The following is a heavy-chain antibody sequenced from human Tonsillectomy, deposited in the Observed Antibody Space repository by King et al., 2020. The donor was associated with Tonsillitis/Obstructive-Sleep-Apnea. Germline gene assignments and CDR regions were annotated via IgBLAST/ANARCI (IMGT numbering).Heavy chain of an antibody. CDR1: GGSVSTGFYY. Sequence: VQLQESGPGLVKPSETLSLTCTVSGGSVSTGFYYWSWIRQPPGKGLEWIGYISNTGSANHSPSLKIRGTISLDTSKNQFSLNLTSVTAADTAVYFCARGGRYYYYNYMDVWGKGTTVTVSS. CDR2: ISNTGSA. J-gene: IGHJ6*03. V-gene: IGHV4-61*01. CDR3: ARGGRYYYYNYMDV.